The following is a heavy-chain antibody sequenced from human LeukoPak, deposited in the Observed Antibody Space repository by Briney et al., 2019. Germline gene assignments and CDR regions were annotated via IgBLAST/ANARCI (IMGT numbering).Heavy chain of an antibody. Sequence: SVKVSCKASGGTFISYAISWVRQAPGQGLEWMGRIIPIFGTANYAQKFQGRVTITTDESTSTTYMELSSLRSEDTAVYYYARGITMMDYWGQGTLVTVSS. J-gene: IGHJ4*02. D-gene: IGHD3-22*01. CDR2: IIPIFGTA. CDR3: ARGITMMDY. V-gene: IGHV1-69*05. CDR1: GGTFISYA.